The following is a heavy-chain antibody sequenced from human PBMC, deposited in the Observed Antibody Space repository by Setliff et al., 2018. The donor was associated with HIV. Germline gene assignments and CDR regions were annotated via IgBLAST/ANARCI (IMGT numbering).Heavy chain of an antibody. Sequence: SVSGGSISVNNYFWAWVRQPPGKGLEWIASVHKSGNSYYKPSLKSRATISVDTSENHFSLRLSSVTAADTAVYYCARLDYSNYYSYYIDVWGEGTMVTVSS. CDR2: VHKSGNS. D-gene: IGHD4-4*01. V-gene: IGHV4-39*02. J-gene: IGHJ6*03. CDR3: ARLDYSNYYSYYIDV. CDR1: GGSISVNNYF.